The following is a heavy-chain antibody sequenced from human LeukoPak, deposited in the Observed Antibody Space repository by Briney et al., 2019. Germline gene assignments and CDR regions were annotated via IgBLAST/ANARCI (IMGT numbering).Heavy chain of an antibody. CDR2: IHHSGTT. Sequence: SETLFLTCGVSGASTSSGNWWTWVRQPPGKGLEWIGEIHHSGTTNYNPSLKPRVSISVDKSRNQFSLDLTSVTGADTAVYYCATRDESRTDVTPCDHWGQGALVTVSS. J-gene: IGHJ4*02. CDR3: ATRDESRTDVTPCDH. D-gene: IGHD5-24*01. V-gene: IGHV4-4*02. CDR1: GASTSSGNW.